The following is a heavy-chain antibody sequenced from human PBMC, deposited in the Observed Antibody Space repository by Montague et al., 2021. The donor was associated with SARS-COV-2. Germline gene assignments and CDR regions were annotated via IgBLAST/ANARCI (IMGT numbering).Heavy chain of an antibody. CDR2: INPNNDGP. V-gene: IGHV1-2*02. Sequence: SVKVSCKATGYMFNGHFIHWVRQAPGKGLEWMGWINPNNDGPFYAQDFQGRVTMSSDSSISTVYMEFKSLKSDDTAVYYCARGLGSSFGGDWLDPWGQGTLVTVSS. CDR3: ARGLGSSFGGDWLDP. D-gene: IGHD3-10*01. CDR1: GYMFNGHF. J-gene: IGHJ5*02.